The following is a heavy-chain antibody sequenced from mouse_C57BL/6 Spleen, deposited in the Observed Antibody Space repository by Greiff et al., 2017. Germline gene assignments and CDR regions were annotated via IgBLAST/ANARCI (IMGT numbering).Heavy chain of an antibody. D-gene: IGHD2-2*01. V-gene: IGHV5-4*01. Sequence: EVKLMESGGGLVKPGGSLKLSCAASGFTFSSYAMSWVRQTPEKRLEWVATISDGGSYTYYPDNVKGRFTISRDNAKNNLYLQMSHLKSEDTAMYYCARDKWLDYWGQGTTLTVSS. CDR3: ARDKWLDY. CDR2: ISDGGSYT. CDR1: GFTFSSYA. J-gene: IGHJ2*01.